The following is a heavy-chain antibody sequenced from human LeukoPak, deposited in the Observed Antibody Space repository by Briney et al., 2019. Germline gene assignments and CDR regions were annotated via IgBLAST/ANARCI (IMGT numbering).Heavy chain of an antibody. D-gene: IGHD4-17*01. CDR1: GYTFTGYY. CDR3: ARDGDYGDYGYYYYYMDV. CDR2: INPNSGGT. Sequence: ASVKVSCKASGYTFTGYYMHWVRQAPGQGLEWMGWINPNSGGTNYAQKFQGRVTMTRDTSTSTVYMELSSLRSEDTAVYYCARDGDYGDYGYYYYYMDVWGKGTTVTISS. V-gene: IGHV1-2*02. J-gene: IGHJ6*03.